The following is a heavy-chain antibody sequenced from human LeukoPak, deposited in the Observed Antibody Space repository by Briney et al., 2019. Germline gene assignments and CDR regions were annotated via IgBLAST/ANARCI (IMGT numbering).Heavy chain of an antibody. J-gene: IGHJ4*02. CDR2: ISYDGSNK. V-gene: IGHV3-30-3*01. CDR3: ARRYGYADY. Sequence: PGGSLRLSCAGSGFTFSSYAMHWVRQAPGKGLEWVAVISYDGSNKYYADSVKGRFTISRDNSKNTLYLQMNSLRAEDTAVYYCARRYGYADYWGQGTLVTVSS. D-gene: IGHD5-18*01. CDR1: GFTFSSYA.